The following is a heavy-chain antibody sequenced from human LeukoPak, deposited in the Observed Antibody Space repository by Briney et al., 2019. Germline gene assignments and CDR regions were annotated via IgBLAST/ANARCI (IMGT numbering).Heavy chain of an antibody. V-gene: IGHV3-11*01. D-gene: IGHD3-22*01. Sequence: GGSLRLSCAASGFTFSDYYMSWIRQAPGKGLEWVSYISSSGSTIYYADSVKGRFTISRDNAKNSLYLQMNSLRAEDTAVYYCAGRRHYYDSSGYYALDYWGQGTLVTVSS. CDR3: AGRRHYYDSSGYYALDY. CDR1: GFTFSDYY. CDR2: ISSSGSTI. J-gene: IGHJ4*02.